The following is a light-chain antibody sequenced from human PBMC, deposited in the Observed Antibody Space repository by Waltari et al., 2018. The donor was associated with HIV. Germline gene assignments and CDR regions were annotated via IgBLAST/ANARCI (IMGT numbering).Light chain of an antibody. CDR2: GAS. Sequence: EIVMTQSPATLSVSPGERATLSCRASQSVSSNLAWYQQKPGQAPRLLVFGASTRATGIPARFSGSGSGTEFTLTISSLQSEDIAVYYCQQYNNWPPEITFGPGTKVDIK. CDR1: QSVSSN. J-gene: IGKJ3*01. V-gene: IGKV3-15*01. CDR3: QQYNNWPPEIT.